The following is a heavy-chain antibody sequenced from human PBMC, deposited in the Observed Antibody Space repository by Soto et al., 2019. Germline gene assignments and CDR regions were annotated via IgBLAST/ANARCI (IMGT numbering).Heavy chain of an antibody. D-gene: IGHD5-18*01. Sequence: GESLKISCKGSGYSFTSYWIGWVRQMPGKGLEWMGIIYPGDSDTRYSPSFQGQVTIPAAKSISTAYLPWSSLKAPDTAMYYCARQGSSYGPAYYYYYYMDVWGKGTTVTVSS. CDR2: IYPGDSDT. V-gene: IGHV5-51*01. CDR1: GYSFTSYW. J-gene: IGHJ6*03. CDR3: ARQGSSYGPAYYYYYYMDV.